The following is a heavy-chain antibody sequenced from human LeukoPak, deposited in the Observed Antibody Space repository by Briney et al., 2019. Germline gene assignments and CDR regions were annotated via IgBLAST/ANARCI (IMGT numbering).Heavy chain of an antibody. CDR1: GFTFSIYW. CDR3: AGRGDGNHYYFDH. CDR2: IKQDGGEK. D-gene: IGHD5-24*01. J-gene: IGHJ4*02. V-gene: IGHV3-7*04. Sequence: PGGSLRLSCAAYGFTFSIYWMSWVRQAPGKGLEWVANIKQDGGEKYYVDSVKGRFTISRDNAKNSLYLQMNSLRPEDTAVYYCAGRGDGNHYYFDHWGQGTLVTASS.